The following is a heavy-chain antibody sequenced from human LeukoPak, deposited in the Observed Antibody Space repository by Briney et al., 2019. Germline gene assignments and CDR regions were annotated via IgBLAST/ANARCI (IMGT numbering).Heavy chain of an antibody. J-gene: IGHJ4*02. V-gene: IGHV4-34*01. Sequence: PSETLSLTCAVYGGSFSDYFWSWIRQPPGKGLEWIGEINHSGSTNYNPSLKSRVTISVDTSKNQFSLKLSSVTAADTAVYYCARLSNCSGGSCYLYYFDYWGQGTLVTVSS. CDR1: GGSFSDYF. CDR3: ARLSNCSGGSCYLYYFDY. D-gene: IGHD2-15*01. CDR2: INHSGST.